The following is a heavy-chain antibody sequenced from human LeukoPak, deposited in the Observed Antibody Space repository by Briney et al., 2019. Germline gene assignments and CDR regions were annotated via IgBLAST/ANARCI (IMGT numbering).Heavy chain of an antibody. CDR2: IKEDGSEK. CDR1: GFTFSSCA. J-gene: IGHJ5*02. V-gene: IGHV3-7*03. Sequence: GGSLRLSCAASGFTFSSCAMSWVRQAPGKGLEWVANIKEDGSEKHHADSVKGRFTISRDNAKNSLYLQMNSLRAEDTAVYYCARDRYCSGAWGQGTLVTVSS. CDR3: ARDRYCSGA. D-gene: IGHD2-15*01.